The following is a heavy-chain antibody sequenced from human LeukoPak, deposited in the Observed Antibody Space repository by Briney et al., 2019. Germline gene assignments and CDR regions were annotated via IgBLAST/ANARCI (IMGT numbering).Heavy chain of an antibody. V-gene: IGHV3-23*01. Sequence: GGSLRLSCAASGFTFSSYAMSWVRQAPGKGLEWVSAISGSGGSTYYADSVRGRFTISRDNSKNTLYLQMNSLRAEDTAVYYCAKDQELWLYNWFDPWGQGTLVTVSS. CDR1: GFTFSSYA. J-gene: IGHJ5*02. CDR3: AKDQELWLYNWFDP. CDR2: ISGSGGST. D-gene: IGHD5-18*01.